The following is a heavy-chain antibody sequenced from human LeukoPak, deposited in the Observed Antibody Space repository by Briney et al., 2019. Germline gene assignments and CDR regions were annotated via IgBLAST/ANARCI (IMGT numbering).Heavy chain of an antibody. CDR3: VKRARDGYNSPLDN. Sequence: LPGGSLRLSCAASGFTFSTYAMNWVRQAPGKGLEWLSDIGNSDGRTYYADSVKGRFIVSRDISENTLFLQMNGLRAEDTAVYYCVKRARDGYNSPLDNWGQGTLVTVSS. J-gene: IGHJ4*02. CDR1: GFTFSTYA. CDR2: IGNSDGRT. D-gene: IGHD5-24*01. V-gene: IGHV3-23*01.